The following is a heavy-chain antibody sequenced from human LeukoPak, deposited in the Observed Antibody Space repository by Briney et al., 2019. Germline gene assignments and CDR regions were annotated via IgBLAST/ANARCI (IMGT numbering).Heavy chain of an antibody. D-gene: IGHD3-22*01. CDR3: ARDGYDSSGYYDY. V-gene: IGHV4-31*03. CDR2: IYYSGST. Sequence: SETLSLTCTVSGGSISSGGYYWSWIRQHPGKGLEWIGYIYYSGSTYYNPSLKSRVTISVDTSKNQFSLKLSSVTAADTAVYYCARDGYDSSGYYDYWGQGTLVTVSS. J-gene: IGHJ4*02. CDR1: GGSISSGGYY.